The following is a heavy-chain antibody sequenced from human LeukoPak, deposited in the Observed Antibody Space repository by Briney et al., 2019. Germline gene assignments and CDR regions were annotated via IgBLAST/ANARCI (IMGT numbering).Heavy chain of an antibody. D-gene: IGHD4-17*01. V-gene: IGHV5-51*01. Sequence: GESLKISCKGSGYSFTRNWIAWVRQMPGKGLEWMGIIYPGDSDTRYSPSFQGQVTISADKSISTAYLQWSSLKASDTAMYYCARQSPFGDKYYYYYMDVWGKGTTVTISS. CDR2: IYPGDSDT. J-gene: IGHJ6*03. CDR1: GYSFTRNW. CDR3: ARQSPFGDKYYYYYMDV.